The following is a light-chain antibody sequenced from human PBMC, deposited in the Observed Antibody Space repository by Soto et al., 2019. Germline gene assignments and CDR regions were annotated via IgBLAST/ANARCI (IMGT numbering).Light chain of an antibody. V-gene: IGKV1-27*01. CDR1: QGISSY. Sequence: DIQMTQSPSSLSASVGDRVTITCRASQGISSYLAWYQQKPGKVPTLLIYGSSSLHSGVPSRFSGSGSGTDFTLTISSLQPEDVATYYCQNYNSAPALNFGGGTKVEIK. CDR3: QNYNSAPALN. J-gene: IGKJ4*01. CDR2: GSS.